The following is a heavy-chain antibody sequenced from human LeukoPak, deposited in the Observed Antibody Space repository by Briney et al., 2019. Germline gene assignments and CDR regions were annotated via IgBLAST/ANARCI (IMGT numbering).Heavy chain of an antibody. CDR2: IKTMTERGTT. J-gene: IGHJ4*02. V-gene: IGHV3-15*01. CDR3: TTGFFGTAVVVAATYYCDS. Sequence: KPGGSLRLSCATSGLIFNNAWMSWVRQAPGRGLEWIGRIKTMTERGTTDYASPVKRRFTISRDDSKSTVYLQMNSLTAEGTALYYCTTGFFGTAVVVAATYYCDSWGQGTLVTVSS. CDR1: GLIFNNAW. D-gene: IGHD2-15*01.